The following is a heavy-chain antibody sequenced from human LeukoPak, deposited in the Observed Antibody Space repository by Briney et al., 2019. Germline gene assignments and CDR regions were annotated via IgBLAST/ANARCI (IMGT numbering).Heavy chain of an antibody. CDR1: GYTFTTFW. CDR3: ARQRYSYGSIDY. D-gene: IGHD5-18*01. J-gene: IGHJ4*02. CDR2: IYPGDSDT. Sequence: GESLKISCKVSGYTFTTFWIGWVRQMPGKGLEWMGIIYPGDSDTRYSPSFQGQVTISADKSISTASLQWSSLKASDTAVYYCARQRYSYGSIDYWGQGTLVTVSS. V-gene: IGHV5-51*01.